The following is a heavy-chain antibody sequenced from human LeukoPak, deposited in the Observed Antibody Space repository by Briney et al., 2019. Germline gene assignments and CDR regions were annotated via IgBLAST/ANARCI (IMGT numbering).Heavy chain of an antibody. CDR1: GFTFSRYA. Sequence: GGSLRLSCAVSGFTFSRYAMMWVRQAPGKGLEGVSAIRNSGSDTYYPDSVRGQFTISRDNSKNTLSLQMNSLRAEDTAIYYCAKVVTSGSYYYFDFWGQGTLVTVSS. CDR3: AKVVTSGSYYYFDF. D-gene: IGHD1-26*01. CDR2: IRNSGSDT. V-gene: IGHV3-23*01. J-gene: IGHJ4*02.